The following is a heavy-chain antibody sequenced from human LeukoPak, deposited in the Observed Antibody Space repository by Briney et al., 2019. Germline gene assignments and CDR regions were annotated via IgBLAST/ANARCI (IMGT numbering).Heavy chain of an antibody. Sequence: GASVKVSCKASGYTFTSYGISWVRQAPGQGLEWMGWISAYNGNTNYAQKLQGRVTMTTDTSTSTAYMELRSLRSDDAAVYYCARDPGIAVAGEGGNWFDPWGQGTLVTVSS. D-gene: IGHD6-19*01. CDR3: ARDPGIAVAGEGGNWFDP. V-gene: IGHV1-18*01. CDR1: GYTFTSYG. CDR2: ISAYNGNT. J-gene: IGHJ5*02.